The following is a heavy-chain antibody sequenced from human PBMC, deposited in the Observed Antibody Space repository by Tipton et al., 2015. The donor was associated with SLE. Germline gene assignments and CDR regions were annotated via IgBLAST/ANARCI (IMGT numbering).Heavy chain of an antibody. CDR3: ARESASTGHFDF. J-gene: IGHJ4*02. V-gene: IGHV4-31*03. D-gene: IGHD2-8*02. Sequence: TLSLTCTVSDGSISTDGYFWSWIRRRPGTGLEWIGYIYYSGSSYYSPSLESRITLSVDTSENQFSVNLRSVTVADTAVYYCARESASTGHFDFWGQGTLVTVSS. CDR2: IYYSGSS. CDR1: DGSISTDGYF.